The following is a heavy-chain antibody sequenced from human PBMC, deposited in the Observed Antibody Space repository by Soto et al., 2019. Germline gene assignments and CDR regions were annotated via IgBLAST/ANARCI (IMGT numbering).Heavy chain of an antibody. CDR3: ARHEYYDFWSGYPDLRYFDY. CDR2: IYYSGST. D-gene: IGHD3-3*01. Sequence: QLLESGPGLVKPSETLSLTCTVSGGSISSSSYYWGWIRQPPGKGLEWIGSIYYSGSTYYNPSLKSRVTISVDTSKNQFSLKLSSVTAADTAVYYCARHEYYDFWSGYPDLRYFDYWGQGTLVTVSS. J-gene: IGHJ4*02. CDR1: GGSISSSSYY. V-gene: IGHV4-39*01.